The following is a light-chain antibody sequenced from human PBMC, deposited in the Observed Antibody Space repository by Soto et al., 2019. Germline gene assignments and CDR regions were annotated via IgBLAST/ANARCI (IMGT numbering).Light chain of an antibody. CDR1: QSVSSK. CDR3: QQVKNRPRT. J-gene: IGKJ1*01. CDR2: DAS. Sequence: ERALTQSPATLSVSTGERATLSCRASQSVSSKLAWYQQKPGQAPRLLNYDASTSATGIPARISGRGCGAEIPLTISILQSEDFAVYFCQQVKNRPRTFGQGTKVDIK. V-gene: IGKV3-15*01.